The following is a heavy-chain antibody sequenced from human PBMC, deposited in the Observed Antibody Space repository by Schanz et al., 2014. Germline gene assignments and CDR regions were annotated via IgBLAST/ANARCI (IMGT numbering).Heavy chain of an antibody. CDR2: INVGNGNM. CDR1: GYTFTSYS. D-gene: IGHD5-18*01. J-gene: IGHJ3*02. Sequence: QVQLVQSGAEVKKPGASVKVSCKASGYTFTSYSVHWVRQAPGQGLEWMGWINVGNGNMKYSQKFQGRVTITRDTSASTAYMELTSLRSDDTALYYCTRGGYSYALSAFDIWGQGTMVTVSS. V-gene: IGHV1-3*01. CDR3: TRGGYSYALSAFDI.